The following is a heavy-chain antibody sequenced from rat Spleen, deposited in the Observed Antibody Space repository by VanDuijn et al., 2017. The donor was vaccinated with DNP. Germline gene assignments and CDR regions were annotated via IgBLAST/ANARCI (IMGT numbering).Heavy chain of an antibody. CDR3: ARQVTGRGGFDY. CDR2: AWSGGST. D-gene: IGHD4-1*01. CDR1: GFSLTSYG. J-gene: IGHJ3*01. V-gene: IGHV2-15*01. Sequence: QVQLKESGPGLVQPSQTLSLTCTVSGFSLTSYGVSWIRQPPGKGLEWIGAAWSGGSTDYNSVLKSRLSISRDTSKSQVLLKMNSLQPEDTGTYYCARQVTGRGGFDYWGQGSLVTVSS.